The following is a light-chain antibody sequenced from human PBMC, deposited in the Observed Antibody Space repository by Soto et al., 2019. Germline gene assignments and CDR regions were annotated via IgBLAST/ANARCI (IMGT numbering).Light chain of an antibody. V-gene: IGKV3-15*01. J-gene: IGKJ1*01. Sequence: EIVLTPSPGTLSLSPVERVTLSCRATQSVTYNLAWYQQTPGQAPRLLIYGASTRATGIPARFSGSGSGTEFTLTISSLQSEDLAVYYGQQYNNWPPWTFGQGTKVDTK. CDR1: QSVTYN. CDR2: GAS. CDR3: QQYNNWPPWT.